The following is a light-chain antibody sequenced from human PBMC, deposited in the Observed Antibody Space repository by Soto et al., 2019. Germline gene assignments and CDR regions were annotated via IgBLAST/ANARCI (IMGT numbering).Light chain of an antibody. J-gene: IGKJ1*01. CDR3: QQYNNWPPT. V-gene: IGKV3-15*01. CDR1: QGVHSN. CDR2: GAS. Sequence: ERVMAQSPATLSITPGEVATLSCRASQGVHSNLAWYRQTPGQAPRLLIYGASTSATGIGARFSGRGSGIEFTLTISSLQSEDFAVYYCQQYNNWPPTFGQGTKVDIK.